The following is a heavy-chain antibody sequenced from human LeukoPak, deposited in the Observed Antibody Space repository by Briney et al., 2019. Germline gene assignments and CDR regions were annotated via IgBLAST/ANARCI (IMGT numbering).Heavy chain of an antibody. V-gene: IGHV3-30*02. D-gene: IGHD1-14*01. CDR3: VKGETRTPITGFDS. CDR2: IRYDGSNK. Sequence: PGGSLRLSCAASGFTFSSYGMHWVRQAPGKGLEWVAFIRYDGSNKYYADSVKGRFTISRDNSKNTLYLQMNSLRAEDTAVYYCVKGETRTPITGFDSWGQGNMVTVSS. CDR1: GFTFSSYG. J-gene: IGHJ4*02.